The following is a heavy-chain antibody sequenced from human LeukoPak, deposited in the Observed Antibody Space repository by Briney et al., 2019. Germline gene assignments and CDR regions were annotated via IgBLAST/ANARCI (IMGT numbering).Heavy chain of an antibody. CDR2: ISGYNGNT. D-gene: IGHD3-10*01. Sequence: ASVKVSCKTSGYTFTSYGITWVRQAPGQGLEWMGWISGYNGNTDYAQKVQGRVIMTADTSTSTAYMELRSLNSDDTAVYYCVREVRGFSYYMDVWGKGTTVTVSS. J-gene: IGHJ6*03. V-gene: IGHV1-18*01. CDR1: GYTFTSYG. CDR3: VREVRGFSYYMDV.